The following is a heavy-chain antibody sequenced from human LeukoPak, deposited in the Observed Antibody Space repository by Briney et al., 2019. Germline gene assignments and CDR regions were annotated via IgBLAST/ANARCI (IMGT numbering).Heavy chain of an antibody. D-gene: IGHD5-24*01. CDR3: ATERWLQY. V-gene: IGHV1-69*13. CDR1: GYTFTNYY. CDR2: ITPIFGTA. J-gene: IGHJ3*01. Sequence: ASVKVSCKASGYTFTNYYMVWVRQAPGQGLEWMGGITPIFGTANYAQKFQGRVTITAAESTSTAYLELRSLTSEDTAVYFCATERWLQYWGQGTMVTVSS.